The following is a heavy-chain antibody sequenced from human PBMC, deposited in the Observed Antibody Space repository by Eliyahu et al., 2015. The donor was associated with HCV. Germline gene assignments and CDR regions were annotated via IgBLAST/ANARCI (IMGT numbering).Heavy chain of an antibody. CDR2: IGGSADST. CDR3: AKSADYDILTGLY. V-gene: IGHV3-23*01. CDR1: GFTXGSYA. D-gene: IGHD3-9*01. Sequence: EVQLLESGGGLVQXGXSLRLSCAASGFTXGSYAXXWVRQXPGRGXEWVSGIGGSADSTYYADSVKGRFTISRDNSKNTLYLQMNSLRAEDTAVYYCAKSADYDILTGLYWGQGTLVTVSS. J-gene: IGHJ4*02.